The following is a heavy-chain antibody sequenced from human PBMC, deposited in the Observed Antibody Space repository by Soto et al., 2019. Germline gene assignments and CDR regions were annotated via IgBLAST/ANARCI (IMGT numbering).Heavy chain of an antibody. Sequence: QVQLQESGPGLMKPSGTLSLTCAVSGGSITSNWWSWVRQPPGKGLEWIAEIFHTGSANYNPSLTGRLAISMDMSRNHLSVNLNSVTAAATAVYYCARHIAVSGTRGFDYWGQGTLVTVSS. V-gene: IGHV4-4*02. J-gene: IGHJ4*02. CDR2: IFHTGSA. CDR1: GGSITSNW. CDR3: ARHIAVSGTRGFDY. D-gene: IGHD2-21*01.